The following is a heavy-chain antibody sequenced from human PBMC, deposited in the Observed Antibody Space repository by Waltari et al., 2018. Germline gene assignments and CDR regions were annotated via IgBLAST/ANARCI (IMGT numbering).Heavy chain of an antibody. J-gene: IGHJ3*02. D-gene: IGHD6-13*01. CDR2: IYFAAST. CDR1: GDSIGSGYYY. CDR3: AREVGGSSWSTTPRGDAFDI. Sequence: QLQLRESGPGLLKPSETLSLTCSVSGDSIGSGYYYWGWIRQAPGKGLEWIGSIYFAASTYYTPSRKSRLTISVDTSKNQFSLRLSAVTAADTAVYYCAREVGGSSWSTTPRGDAFDIWGQGTMVTVSS. V-gene: IGHV4-39*07.